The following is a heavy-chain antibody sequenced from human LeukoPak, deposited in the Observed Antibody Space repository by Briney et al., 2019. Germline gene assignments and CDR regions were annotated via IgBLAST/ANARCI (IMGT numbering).Heavy chain of an antibody. J-gene: IGHJ4*02. V-gene: IGHV3-64D*09. CDR2: ISSDGSST. CDR1: GFTFSSYA. CDR3: VEAHRIGAWGCFDC. Sequence: PGGSLRLSCPTSGFTFSSYAMHWVRQAPGKGLEYVSVISSDGSSTYYPDSVKGRFTISRDNSKNTLYLQMSSLRPEDTAVYYCVEAHRIGAWGCFDCWGQGTLVTVSS. D-gene: IGHD4/OR15-4a*01.